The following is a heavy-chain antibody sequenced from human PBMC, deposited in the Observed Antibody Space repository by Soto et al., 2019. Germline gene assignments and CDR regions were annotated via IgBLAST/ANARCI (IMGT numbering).Heavy chain of an antibody. CDR3: ARRGSGSYYGD. V-gene: IGHV3-23*01. D-gene: IGHD1-26*01. CDR2: ISGSGGST. J-gene: IGHJ4*02. CDR1: GFTFSNYA. Sequence: EVQLLESGGGLVQPGGSLRLSCAASGFTFSNYAMRWVRQAPVKGLEWVSAISGSGGSTYYADSVKGRFTISRDKSKNTLYLQMNRLRAEDTAVYYCARRGSGSYYGDWGQGTLVTVSS.